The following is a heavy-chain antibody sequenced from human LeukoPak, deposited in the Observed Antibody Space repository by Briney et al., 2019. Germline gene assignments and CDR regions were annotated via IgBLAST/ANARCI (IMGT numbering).Heavy chain of an antibody. CDR1: GYTSPTYW. J-gene: IGHJ3*02. V-gene: IGHV5-51*01. Sequence: GESLKISCKASGYTSPTYWIGWVRQMPGRGLECMGIIYRGDSDIRYSPSFQGQVTISVDKSINTAYLHWSSLKASDTAMYYCATNGNYLDAFNIWGQGTMVTVSS. D-gene: IGHD1-7*01. CDR2: IYRGDSDI. CDR3: ATNGNYLDAFNI.